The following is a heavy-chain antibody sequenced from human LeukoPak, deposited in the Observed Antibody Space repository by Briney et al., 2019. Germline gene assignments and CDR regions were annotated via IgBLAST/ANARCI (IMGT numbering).Heavy chain of an antibody. Sequence: PGGSLRLSCAASGFTFSNAWMSWVRQAPGKWLEWVGRIKSKTDGGTTDYAAPVKGRFSISRDDSKNTLYLQMNSLKTEDTAVYYCTTGTTNYYDSIHPGGDYWGQGTLVTVSS. CDR3: TTGTTNYYDSIHPGGDY. V-gene: IGHV3-15*01. CDR1: GFTFSNAW. D-gene: IGHD3-22*01. CDR2: IKSKTDGGTT. J-gene: IGHJ4*02.